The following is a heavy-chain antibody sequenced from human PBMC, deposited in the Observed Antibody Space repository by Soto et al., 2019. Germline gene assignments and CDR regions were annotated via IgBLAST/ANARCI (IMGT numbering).Heavy chain of an antibody. D-gene: IGHD6-19*01. CDR1: GCTFSDYD. J-gene: IGHJ4*02. Sequence: GGSLRLCCAASGCTFSDYDMSWIRQAPGKGLEWVSAISGSGGSTYYADSVKGRFTISRDNSKNTLYLQMNSLRAEDTAVYYCAKGLYSSGWYFSNWGQGTLVTVSS. CDR2: ISGSGGST. CDR3: AKGLYSSGWYFSN. V-gene: IGHV3-23*01.